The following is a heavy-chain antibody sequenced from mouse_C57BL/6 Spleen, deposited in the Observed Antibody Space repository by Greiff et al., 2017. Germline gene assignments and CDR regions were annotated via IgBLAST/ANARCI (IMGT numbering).Heavy chain of an antibody. CDR2: IWSGGST. CDR1: GFSLTSYG. Sequence: VKLVESGPGLVQPSQSLSITCTVSGFSLTSYGVHWVRQSPGTGLEWLGVIWSGGSTDYNAAFISRLSISKDNSKSQVFFKMNSLQADDTAIYYCASLDGYYAMDYWGQGTSVTVSS. J-gene: IGHJ4*01. V-gene: IGHV2-2*01. CDR3: ASLDGYYAMDY.